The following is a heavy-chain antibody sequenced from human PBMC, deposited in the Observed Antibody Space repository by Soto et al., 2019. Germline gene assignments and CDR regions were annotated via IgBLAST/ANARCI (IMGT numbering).Heavy chain of an antibody. CDR2: IIPIFGTA. D-gene: IGHD3-10*01. CDR3: ASHKRSGSYYNCLDY. Sequence: SVKVSCKASGGTFSSYAISWVRQAPGQGLEWMGGIIPIFGTANYAQKFQGRVTITADESTSTAYMELSSLRSEDTAVYYCASHKRSGSYYNCLDYWGQVTLVTVSS. J-gene: IGHJ4*02. CDR1: GGTFSSYA. V-gene: IGHV1-69*13.